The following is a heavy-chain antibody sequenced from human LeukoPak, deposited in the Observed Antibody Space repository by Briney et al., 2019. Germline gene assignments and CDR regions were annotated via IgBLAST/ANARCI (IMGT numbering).Heavy chain of an antibody. CDR1: GGSFSGYY. J-gene: IGHJ6*03. Sequence: SETLSLTCAVYGGSFSGYYWSWIHQPPGKGLEWIGEINHSGSTNYNPSLKSRVTISVDTSKNQFSLKLSSATAADTAVYYCARGTRGYSYGNYYYYMDVWGKGTTVTVSS. D-gene: IGHD5-18*01. V-gene: IGHV4-34*01. CDR2: INHSGST. CDR3: ARGTRGYSYGNYYYYMDV.